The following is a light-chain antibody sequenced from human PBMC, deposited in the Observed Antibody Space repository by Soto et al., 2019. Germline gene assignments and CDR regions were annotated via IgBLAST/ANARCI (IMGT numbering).Light chain of an antibody. CDR3: QQSSRNPPIT. CDR2: AAS. CDR1: QNINSY. V-gene: IGKV1-39*01. Sequence: DIQMTQSPTSLSASVGDRVTITCRASQNINSYLNWFQQKPGKAPKLLIYAASTLHTGVPSRFSGSGSGTDFTLTISGLQSEDFATYYCQQSSRNPPITFGQGTRLEIK. J-gene: IGKJ5*01.